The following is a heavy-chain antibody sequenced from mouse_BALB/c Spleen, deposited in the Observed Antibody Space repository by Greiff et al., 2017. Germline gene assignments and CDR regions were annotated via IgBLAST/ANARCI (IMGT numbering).Heavy chain of an antibody. J-gene: IGHJ3*01. D-gene: IGHD2-14*01. CDR3: ARSGDYRYDARLAY. Sequence: QVQLQQSGPQLVRPGASVKISCKASGYSFTSYWMNWVKQRPGQGLEWIGQIYPGDGDTNYNGKFKGKATLTADKSSSTAYMQLSSLTSEDSAVYFCARSGDYRYDARLAYWGQGTLVTVSA. CDR1: GYSFTSYW. CDR2: IYPGDGDT. V-gene: IGHV1-80*01.